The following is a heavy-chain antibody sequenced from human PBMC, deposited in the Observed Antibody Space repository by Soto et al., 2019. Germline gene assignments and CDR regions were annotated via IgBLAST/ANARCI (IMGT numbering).Heavy chain of an antibody. V-gene: IGHV3-53*01. CDR2: IYRDDTT. J-gene: IGHJ4*02. CDR3: ASANYLDSYFVGPTDY. CDR1: GFTFSGYA. Sequence: LRLSCAASGFTFSGYAMSWVRQAPGKGLEWVSVIYRDDTTYYADSVKGRFTISRDNSKNTLYLQMNSLRAEDTAVYYCASANYLDSYFVGPTDYWGQGTLVTVSS. D-gene: IGHD2-21*01.